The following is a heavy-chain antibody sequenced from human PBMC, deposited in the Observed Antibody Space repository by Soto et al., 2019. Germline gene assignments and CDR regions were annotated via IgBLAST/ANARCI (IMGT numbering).Heavy chain of an antibody. CDR1: GFTVSSSNY. V-gene: IGHV3-53*01. CDR3: HGYGY. CDR2: IYTGGTT. J-gene: IGHJ4*02. D-gene: IGHD5-12*01. Sequence: EVQLVESGGGLIQPGESLRLSCVVSGFTVSSSNYMSWVRQAPGKGLEWVSVIYTGGTTYYADSVKGRFTISRDNSKNTLYLQMNSLRAEDTAVYYCHGYGYWGQGTLVTVSS.